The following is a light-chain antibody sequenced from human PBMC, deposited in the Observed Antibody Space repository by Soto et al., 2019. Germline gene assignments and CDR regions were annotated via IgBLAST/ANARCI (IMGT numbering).Light chain of an antibody. V-gene: IGLV2-11*01. CDR3: CSYAGGNYV. Sequence: QSVLTQPRSVSGSPGQSVTISCTGTSSDVGGYNYVSWYQQHPGKAPKVMIYDVSKRPSGVPDRFSGSKSGNMASLTISGLQAEDDSDYYCCSYAGGNYVFGTGTKVTVL. CDR1: SSDVGGYNY. CDR2: DVS. J-gene: IGLJ1*01.